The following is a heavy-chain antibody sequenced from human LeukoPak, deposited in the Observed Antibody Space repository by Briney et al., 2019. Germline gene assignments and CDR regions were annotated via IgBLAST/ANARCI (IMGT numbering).Heavy chain of an antibody. J-gene: IGHJ3*02. CDR3: ARYCSGGSCYAHDAFDI. CDR1: GGSISSGGYS. CDR2: IYHSGST. Sequence: PSETLSPTCAVSGGSISSGGYSWSWIRQPPGKGLEWIGYIYHSGSTYYNLSLKSRVTISVDRSKNQFSLKLSSVTAADTAVYYCARYCSGGSCYAHDAFDIWGQGTMVTVSS. D-gene: IGHD2-15*01. V-gene: IGHV4-30-2*01.